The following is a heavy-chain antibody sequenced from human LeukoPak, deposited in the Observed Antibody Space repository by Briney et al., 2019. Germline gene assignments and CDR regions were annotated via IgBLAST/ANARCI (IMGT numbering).Heavy chain of an antibody. CDR3: AKFSGTIETIDY. D-gene: IGHD1-1*01. CDR1: GFPFSSYA. V-gene: IGHV3-30*02. J-gene: IGHJ4*02. Sequence: GGSLRLSCAASGFPFSSYAMHWVRQAPGKGLEWVAFIRYDGSNKYYADSVKGRFTISRDNSKNTLYLQMNSPRAEDTAVYYCAKFSGTIETIDYWGQGTLVTVSS. CDR2: IRYDGSNK.